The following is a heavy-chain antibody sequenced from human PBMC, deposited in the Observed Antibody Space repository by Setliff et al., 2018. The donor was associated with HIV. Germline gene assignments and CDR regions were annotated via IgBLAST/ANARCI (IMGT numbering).Heavy chain of an antibody. V-gene: IGHV1-3*01. J-gene: IGHJ4*02. D-gene: IGHD3-16*01. CDR1: GYTFTRSHD. CDR2: INLVTGKT. CDR3: ANGGSGGQFDH. Sequence: ASVKVSCKTSGYTFTRSHDLHWVRQVPGQGPEWMGWINLVTGKTAYLQKFQGRVIITRDTSASTAFMEMSSLRSEDTAVYFCANGGSGGQFDHWGQGTLVTVSS.